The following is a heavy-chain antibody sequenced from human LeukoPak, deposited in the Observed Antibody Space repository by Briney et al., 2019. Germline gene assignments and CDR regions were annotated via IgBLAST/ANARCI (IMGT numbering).Heavy chain of an antibody. D-gene: IGHD3-16*01. J-gene: IGHJ4*02. Sequence: ASVKVSCKASGYTFTDYYMHWVRQAPGQGLEWMGIISPNGGAPSYAQQFQGRVTMTRDTSTSSVYMELTSLNSEDTAVYYCAREYDDTDYWGQGTLVTVSS. CDR3: AREYDDTDY. CDR2: ISPNGGAP. V-gene: IGHV1-46*01. CDR1: GYTFTDYY.